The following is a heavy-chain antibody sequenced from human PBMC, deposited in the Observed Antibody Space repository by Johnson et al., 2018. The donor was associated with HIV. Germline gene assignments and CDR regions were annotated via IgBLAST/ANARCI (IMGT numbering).Heavy chain of an antibody. CDR2: VSYDGSNK. CDR1: GFTFSSYA. Sequence: QVQLVESGGGVVQPGRSLRLSCAASGFTFSSYAIHWVRQAPGKGLEWVAVVSYDGSNKYYTDSVKGRFTISRDNSKNTLYVQMNSLRAEDTAVYYCAKSTQANILRESGPYGAFDIWGQGTMVTVSS. J-gene: IGHJ3*02. V-gene: IGHV3-30*18. D-gene: IGHD3-10*01. CDR3: AKSTQANILRESGPYGAFDI.